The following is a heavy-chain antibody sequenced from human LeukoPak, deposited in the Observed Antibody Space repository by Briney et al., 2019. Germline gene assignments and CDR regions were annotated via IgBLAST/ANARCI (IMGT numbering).Heavy chain of an antibody. CDR2: TYYRSKWYN. CDR1: GDSVSSNSAA. V-gene: IGHV6-1*01. D-gene: IGHD6-19*01. CDR3: ARDRSGSSGWYTTSDAFDV. J-gene: IGHJ3*01. Sequence: SQTLSLTCAISGDSVSSNSAAWNWIRQSPSRGLEWLGRTYYRSKWYNDYAVSVKSRITINPDTPKNQFSLQLNSVTPEDTAVYYCARDRSGSSGWYTTSDAFDVWGQGTMVTVSS.